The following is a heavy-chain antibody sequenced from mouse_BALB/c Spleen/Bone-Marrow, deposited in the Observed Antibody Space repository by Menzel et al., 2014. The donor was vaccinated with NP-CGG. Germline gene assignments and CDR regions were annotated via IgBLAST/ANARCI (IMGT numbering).Heavy chain of an antibody. CDR3: ARDYYGWFAY. CDR1: GYSITSGYS. V-gene: IGHV3-1*02. Sequence: EVQLQQSGPDLVKPSQSLSLTCTVTGYSITSGYSWHWIRQFPGNKLEWMGYIHYGGSTSYNPSLKSRVSITLDTSKNQFFLQLNSVTTEDTATYYCARDYYGWFAYWGQGTLVTVSA. D-gene: IGHD1-1*01. J-gene: IGHJ3*01. CDR2: IHYGGST.